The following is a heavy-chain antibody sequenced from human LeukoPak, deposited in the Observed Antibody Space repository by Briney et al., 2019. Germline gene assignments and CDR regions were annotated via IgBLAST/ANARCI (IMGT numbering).Heavy chain of an antibody. Sequence: PSETLSLTCAVYGGSFSGYYWSWIRRPPGKGLEWIGEINHSGSTNYNPSLKSRVTISVDTSKNQFSLKLSSVTAADTAVYYCARGYSSGWSGYWGQGTLVTVSS. V-gene: IGHV4-34*01. CDR3: ARGYSSGWSGY. CDR2: INHSGST. CDR1: GGSFSGYY. D-gene: IGHD6-19*01. J-gene: IGHJ4*02.